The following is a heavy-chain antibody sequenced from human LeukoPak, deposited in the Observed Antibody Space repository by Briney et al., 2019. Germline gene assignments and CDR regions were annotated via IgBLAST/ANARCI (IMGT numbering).Heavy chain of an antibody. CDR3: ATNGYSSSSGTLFDY. CDR2: VDPEDGET. D-gene: IGHD6-6*01. J-gene: IGHJ4*02. CDR1: GYTFTDYY. V-gene: IGHV1-69-2*01. Sequence: ASVKVSCKVSGYTFTDYYMHWAQQAPGKGLEWMGLVDPEDGETIYAEKFQGRVTITADTSTDTAYMELSSLRSEDTAVYYCATNGYSSSSGTLFDYWGQGTLVTVSS.